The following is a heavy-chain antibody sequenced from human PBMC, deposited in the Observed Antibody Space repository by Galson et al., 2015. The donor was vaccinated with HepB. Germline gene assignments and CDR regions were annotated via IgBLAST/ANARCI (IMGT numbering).Heavy chain of an antibody. D-gene: IGHD2-15*01. Sequence: SLRLSCATSGFSFTGNYMSWLRQAPGKGLEWISYISSSGTTTYYADSVKGRFTISRVNAKRSVSLHMRGLRAEDTAVYYCARASIAVQTSSLWYWGQGTLVTVSS. V-gene: IGHV3-11*01. J-gene: IGHJ4*02. CDR2: ISSSGTTT. CDR1: GFSFTGNY. CDR3: ARASIAVQTSSLWY.